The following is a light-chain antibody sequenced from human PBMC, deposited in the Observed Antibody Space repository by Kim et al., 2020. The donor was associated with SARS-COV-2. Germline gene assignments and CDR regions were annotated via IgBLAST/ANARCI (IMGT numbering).Light chain of an antibody. CDR1: QSVSSH. Sequence: SLAPGERATVSCRASQSVSSHLAWYQQKPGQAPRLLIYEATNRATGIPARFSGSGSGTDFTLTISSLEHEDFAVYYCHQRAYWPLTFGGGTKLEI. CDR3: HQRAYWPLT. CDR2: EAT. J-gene: IGKJ4*01. V-gene: IGKV3-11*01.